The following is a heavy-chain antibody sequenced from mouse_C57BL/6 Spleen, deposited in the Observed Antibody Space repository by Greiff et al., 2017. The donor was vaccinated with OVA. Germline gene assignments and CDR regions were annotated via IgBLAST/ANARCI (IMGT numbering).Heavy chain of an antibody. D-gene: IGHD2-5*01. CDR2: INPNNGGT. V-gene: IGHV1-18*01. Sequence: EVQLQQSGPELVKPGASVKIPCKASGYTFTDYNMDWVKQSHGKSLEWIGDINPNNGGTIYNQKFKGKATLTVDKSSSTAYMELRSLTSEDTAVYYCARSLYSNYSAWFAYWGQGTLVTVSA. CDR3: ARSLYSNYSAWFAY. J-gene: IGHJ3*01. CDR1: GYTFTDYN.